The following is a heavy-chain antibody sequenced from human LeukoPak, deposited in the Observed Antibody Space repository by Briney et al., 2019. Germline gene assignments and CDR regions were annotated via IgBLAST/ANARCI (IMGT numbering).Heavy chain of an antibody. J-gene: IGHJ6*03. V-gene: IGHV1-69*05. Sequence: SVKVSCKASGGTFSSYAISWVRQAPGQGLEWMGGTIPIFGTANYAQKFQGRVTITTDESTSTAYMELSSLRSEDTAVYYCATLGKGGYYYYYYMDVWGKGTTVTVSS. D-gene: IGHD3-16*01. CDR2: TIPIFGTA. CDR3: ATLGKGGYYYYYYMDV. CDR1: GGTFSSYA.